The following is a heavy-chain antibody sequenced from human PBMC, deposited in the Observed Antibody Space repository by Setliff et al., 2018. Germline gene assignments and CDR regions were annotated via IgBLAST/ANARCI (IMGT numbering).Heavy chain of an antibody. CDR1: GASINNHF. CDR3: ARDYQGGWFAP. D-gene: IGHD3-16*01. CDR2: LSHSGSS. J-gene: IGHJ5*02. V-gene: IGHV4-59*11. Sequence: SETLSLTCTVSGASINNHFWSWIRQPPGKGLEWIGYLSHSGSSNYNPSLKSRVTMLVDTSKNQFSLKLSSVTAADTAVYYCARDYQGGWFAPWGQGIMVTVSS.